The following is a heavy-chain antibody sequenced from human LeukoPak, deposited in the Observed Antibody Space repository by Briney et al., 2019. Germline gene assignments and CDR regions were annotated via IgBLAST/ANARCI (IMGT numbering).Heavy chain of an antibody. Sequence: ASVKVSCKTSGYTFTDYYIHWVRQARGQDLEWMGWINPNSGGTYFAQKFEARVTLTRDTSINTGYMEMRGLTSDDTAIYYCAKSQYSFGSGSTRPLFDYWGQGTLVTVSS. CDR2: INPNSGGT. CDR3: AKSQYSFGSGSTRPLFDY. J-gene: IGHJ4*02. CDR1: GYTFTDYY. D-gene: IGHD3-10*01. V-gene: IGHV1-2*02.